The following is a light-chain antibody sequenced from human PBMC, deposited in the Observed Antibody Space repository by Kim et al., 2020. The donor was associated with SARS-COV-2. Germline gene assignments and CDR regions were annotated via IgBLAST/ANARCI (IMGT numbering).Light chain of an antibody. J-gene: IGLJ2*01. Sequence: ALGLPVRITCQGDSLRSYYATWYQQKPGQAPILVIYGKNNRPSGIPDRFSGSSSGNTASLTITGTQAGDEADYYCNSRDSNDNVVFGGGTQLTVL. V-gene: IGLV3-19*01. CDR2: GKN. CDR3: NSRDSNDNVV. CDR1: SLRSYY.